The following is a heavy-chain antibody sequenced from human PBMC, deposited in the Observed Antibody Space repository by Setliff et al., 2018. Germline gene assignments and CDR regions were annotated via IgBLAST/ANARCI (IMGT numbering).Heavy chain of an antibody. V-gene: IGHV4-4*07. D-gene: IGHD6-19*01. J-gene: IGHJ6*03. CDR2: IYIGGSA. CDR1: GGSISSYY. CDR3: AREQWLDPPGYYMDV. Sequence: PSETLSLTCTVSGGSISSYYWSWIRRPAGKGLEWIGHIYIGGSANYNPSLKSRVTMSIDTSKNQFSLKLNSVTAADMAVYYCAREQWLDPPGYYMDVWAKGTTVTVSS.